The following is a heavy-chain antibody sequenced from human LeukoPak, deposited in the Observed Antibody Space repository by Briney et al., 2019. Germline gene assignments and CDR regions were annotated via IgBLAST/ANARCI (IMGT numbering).Heavy chain of an antibody. V-gene: IGHV3-21*01. CDR3: ARELGATTGTGFDY. CDR1: GFTFSSYS. Sequence: GGSLRLSCAASGFTFSSYSMNWVRQAPGKGLEWVSSISSSSSYIYYADSVKGRFTISRDNDKNSLYLQMNSLRAEDTAVYYCARELGATTGTGFDYWGQGTLVTVSS. CDR2: ISSSSSYI. D-gene: IGHD1-26*01. J-gene: IGHJ4*02.